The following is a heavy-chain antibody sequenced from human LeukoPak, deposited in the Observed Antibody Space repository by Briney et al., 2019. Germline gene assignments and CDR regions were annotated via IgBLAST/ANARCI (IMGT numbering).Heavy chain of an antibody. CDR1: GGSISSSNW. CDR2: IYHSGST. Sequence: SETLSLTCAVSGGSISSSNWWSWVRQPPGKGLEWIGEIYHSGSTNYNPSLKSRVTISVDKSKNQFSLKLSSVTAADTAVYYCARLGYCSGGSCYEHSYYYYGMDVWGQGTTVTVSS. D-gene: IGHD2-15*01. V-gene: IGHV4-4*02. J-gene: IGHJ6*02. CDR3: ARLGYCSGGSCYEHSYYYYGMDV.